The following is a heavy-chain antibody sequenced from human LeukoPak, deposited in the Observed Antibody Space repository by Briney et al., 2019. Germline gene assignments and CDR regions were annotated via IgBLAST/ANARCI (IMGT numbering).Heavy chain of an antibody. D-gene: IGHD2-21*01. V-gene: IGHV3-48*01. J-gene: IGHJ4*02. CDR1: GFTFSTYW. Sequence: GGSLRLSCAASGFTFSTYWMNWVRQAPGKGLEWVSYISRTSTIYYADSVKGRFTISRDNAKNSLYLQMNSLRAEDTAVYYCARGDSALDYWGQGTLVTVSS. CDR2: ISRTSTI. CDR3: ARGDSALDY.